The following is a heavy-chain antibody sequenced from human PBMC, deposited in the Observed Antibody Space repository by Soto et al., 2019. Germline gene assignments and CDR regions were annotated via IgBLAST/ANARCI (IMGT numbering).Heavy chain of an antibody. CDR2: IIPIFGTA. J-gene: IGHJ5*02. CDR1: GGTFSSYA. Sequence: QVQLVQSGAEVKKPGSSVKVSCKASGGTFSSYAISWVRQAPGQGLEWMGGIIPIFGTANYAQKFQGRVTLTGDESTRTAYMELSRLRSEDTAVYYCGRGRIQLWTMGNWFDPWGQGTLVTVSS. D-gene: IGHD5-18*01. V-gene: IGHV1-69*01. CDR3: GRGRIQLWTMGNWFDP.